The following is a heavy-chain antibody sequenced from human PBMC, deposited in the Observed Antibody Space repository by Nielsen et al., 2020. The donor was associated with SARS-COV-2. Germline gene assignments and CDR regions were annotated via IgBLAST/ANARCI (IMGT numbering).Heavy chain of an antibody. CDR2: FSHGGRKM. CDR3: ARESVTGTDAFDI. V-gene: IGHV3-48*03. CDR1: GFTFSSFE. Sequence: GESLKISCVASGFTFSSFEVNWVRQAPGKGLEWVSHFSHGGRKMYYAESVKGRFSISRDNAENSLSLQMNSLRAEDTAVYYCARESVTGTDAFDIWGQGTVVTVSS. D-gene: IGHD6-19*01. J-gene: IGHJ3*02.